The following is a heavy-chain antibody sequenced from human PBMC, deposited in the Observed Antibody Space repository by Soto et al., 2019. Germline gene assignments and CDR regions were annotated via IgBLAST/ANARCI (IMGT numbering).Heavy chain of an antibody. CDR1: GYTFAAYY. D-gene: IGHD3-16*01. Sequence: QVQLVQSGAEVKGPGASVKVSCKTSGYTFAAYYIHWVRQAPGQGLEWMGFISPNSGGSTTSAQQFEVRVTMTRDSSISTAYLELSGLTPDDTAVYYCAKDEGGIFDSWGQGTLVTVSS. J-gene: IGHJ4*01. V-gene: IGHV1-2*02. CDR3: AKDEGGIFDS. CDR2: ISPNSGGST.